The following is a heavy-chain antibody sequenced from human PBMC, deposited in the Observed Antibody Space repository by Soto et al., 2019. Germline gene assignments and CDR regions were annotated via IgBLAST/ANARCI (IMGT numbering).Heavy chain of an antibody. CDR1: GGTFSSYT. D-gene: IGHD3-9*01. CDR2: FIPIFGTA. J-gene: IGHJ6*02. V-gene: IGHV1-69*05. CDR3: AGRYYDILPASDGMDV. Sequence: QVQLVQSGAEVKKPGSSVKVSCKASGGTFSSYTISWVRQAPGQGLEWMGGFIPIFGTANYAQKFEGRVTLTPDVSTDTADMGQSSQRSVDAAVYYGAGRYYDILPASDGMDVWGQGATVTVCS.